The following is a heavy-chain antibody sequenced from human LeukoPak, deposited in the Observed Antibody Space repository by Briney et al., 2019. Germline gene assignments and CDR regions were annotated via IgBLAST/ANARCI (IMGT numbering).Heavy chain of an antibody. CDR3: AKALSYYYGSGSDY. Sequence: GRSLRLSCAASGFTFGDYAMHWVRQAPGKGLEWVSGISWNSGSIGYADSVKGRFTISRDNAKNSLYLQMNSLRAEDTALYYCAKALSYYYGSGSDYWGQGTLVTVSS. CDR1: GFTFGDYA. V-gene: IGHV3-9*01. CDR2: ISWNSGSI. D-gene: IGHD3-10*01. J-gene: IGHJ4*02.